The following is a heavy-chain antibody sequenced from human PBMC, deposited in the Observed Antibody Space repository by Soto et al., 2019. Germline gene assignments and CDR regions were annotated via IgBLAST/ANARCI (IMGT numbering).Heavy chain of an antibody. CDR1: GYSFPSEW. D-gene: IGHD2-2*01. CDR2: IHPADSDT. V-gene: IGHV5-51*01. Sequence: PGESLKISCKSSGYSFPSEWIGWVRQMPGKGLEWMGSIHPADSDTRYSPALQGQVTISADKSIRTAYLQWNSLKASDTAMYYCARIPHSTTSYYDYNFGMDVWGQGTTVTVSS. CDR3: ARIPHSTTSYYDYNFGMDV. J-gene: IGHJ6*02.